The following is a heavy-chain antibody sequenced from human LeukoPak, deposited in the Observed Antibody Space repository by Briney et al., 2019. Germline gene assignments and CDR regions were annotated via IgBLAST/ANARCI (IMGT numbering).Heavy chain of an antibody. CDR1: GFTLSSYG. J-gene: IGHJ4*02. CDR2: IRYDGSNK. V-gene: IGHV3-30*02. Sequence: PGGSLRLSCAASGFTLSSYGMHWVRQAPGKGLEWVAFIRYDGSNKYYADSVKGRFTISRDNSKNTLYLQMNSLRAEDTAVYYCAKGFRTARYCSGGSCLDYWGQGTLVTVSS. CDR3: AKGFRTARYCSGGSCLDY. D-gene: IGHD2-15*01.